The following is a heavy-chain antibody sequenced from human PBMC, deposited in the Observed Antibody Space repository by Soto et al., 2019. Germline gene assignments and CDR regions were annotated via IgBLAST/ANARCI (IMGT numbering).Heavy chain of an antibody. D-gene: IGHD3-16*01. CDR3: ARDDYKDGGNNWFDP. CDR2: IYTKERT. CDR1: GGSITNYC. J-gene: IGHJ5*02. Sequence: SETLSLTCTVSGGSITNYCWSWIRQPAGKGLEWIGRIYTKERTNYNLSFRNRVTMSVDTSKNQFSLKLDAVTAADTAVYYCARDDYKDGGNNWFDPWGQGTLVTVSS. V-gene: IGHV4-4*07.